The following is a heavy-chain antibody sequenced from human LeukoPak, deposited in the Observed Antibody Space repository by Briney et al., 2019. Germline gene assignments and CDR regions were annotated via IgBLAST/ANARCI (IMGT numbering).Heavy chain of an antibody. J-gene: IGHJ6*03. D-gene: IGHD4-11*01. V-gene: IGHV4-34*01. CDR3: ARRAEGDYSNPPVSDYYQYVHMDG. CDR1: GGSFSVYY. CDR2: INYRGST. Sequence: SETLSLPCAVYGGSFSVYYWSWIREPPGEGLEWIGDINYRGSTNYNPALKIPVTISVDTTKNPSSLKLSSVTASDTAVYYCARRAEGDYSNPPVSDYYQYVHMDGSSKPTTLT.